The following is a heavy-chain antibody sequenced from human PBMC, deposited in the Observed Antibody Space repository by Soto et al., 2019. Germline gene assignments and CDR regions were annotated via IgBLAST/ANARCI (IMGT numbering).Heavy chain of an antibody. J-gene: IGHJ4*02. CDR1: GGTFSSYT. CDR2: IIPILGIA. CDR3: ASRKGDLSFYY. V-gene: IGHV1-69*02. Sequence: QVQLVQSGAEVKKPESSVKVSCKASGGTFSSYTLSWVRQAPGQGLEWMGRIIPILGIANYAQKIQGRVTITADKSTRTAYMELSSLRSEDTAVYSCASRKGDLSFYYWGQGTLVTVSS.